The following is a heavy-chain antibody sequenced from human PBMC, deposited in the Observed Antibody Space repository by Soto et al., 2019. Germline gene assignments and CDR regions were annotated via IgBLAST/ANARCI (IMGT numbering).Heavy chain of an antibody. CDR3: ARWSYLDY. CDR2: ISGSDGKT. D-gene: IGHD3-3*01. J-gene: IGHJ4*02. V-gene: IGHV3-23*01. Sequence: DVQLWESGGGLVQPGGSLRLSCAASGFSFGSYALSWVRQAPGKGLEWVSTISGSDGKTFYADSVKGRFSISRDTSQSASYLQMNILRADDMAMYYCARWSYLDYWGQGTRVTVSS. CDR1: GFSFGSYA.